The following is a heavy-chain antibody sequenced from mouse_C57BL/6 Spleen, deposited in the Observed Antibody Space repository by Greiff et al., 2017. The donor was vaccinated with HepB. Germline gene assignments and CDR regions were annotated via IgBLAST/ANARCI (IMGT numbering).Heavy chain of an antibody. CDR2: ISYSGST. V-gene: IGHV3-8*01. CDR1: GYSITSDY. D-gene: IGHD1-1*01. Sequence: DVKLQESGPGLAKPSQTLSLTCSVTGYSITSDYWNWIRKFPGNKLEYMGYISYSGSTYYNPSLKSRISITRDTSKNQYYLQLNSVTTEDTATYYCARSLPYYGSSGYFDVWGTGTTVTVSS. J-gene: IGHJ1*03. CDR3: ARSLPYYGSSGYFDV.